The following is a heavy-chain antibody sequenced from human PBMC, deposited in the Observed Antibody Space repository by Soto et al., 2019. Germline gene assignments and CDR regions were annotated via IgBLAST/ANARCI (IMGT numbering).Heavy chain of an antibody. V-gene: IGHV1-69*05. CDR1: GGTFSSYA. J-gene: IGHJ4*02. Sequence: SVKVSCKASGGTFSSYAISWVRQAPGQGLEWMGGIIPIFGTANYAQKFQDRVTITRDTSASTAYMELSSLRSEDTAVYYCARDLGGWPDYWGQGTLVTVPS. D-gene: IGHD6-19*01. CDR2: IIPIFGTA. CDR3: ARDLGGWPDY.